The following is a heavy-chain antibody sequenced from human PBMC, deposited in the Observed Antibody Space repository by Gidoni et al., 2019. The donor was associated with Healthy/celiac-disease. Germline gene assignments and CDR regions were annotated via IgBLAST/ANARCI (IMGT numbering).Heavy chain of an antibody. CDR3: ARLRGYSSGWYVGFDY. D-gene: IGHD6-19*01. CDR1: GGSISSSSYY. V-gene: IGHV4-39*01. Sequence: QLQLQESGPGLVKPSETLSLTCTVSGGSISSSSYYWGWIRQPPGKGLEWIGSIYYSGSTYYNPSLKSRVTISVDTSKNQFSLKLSSVTAADTAVYYCARLRGYSSGWYVGFDYWGQGTLVTVSS. CDR2: IYYSGST. J-gene: IGHJ4*02.